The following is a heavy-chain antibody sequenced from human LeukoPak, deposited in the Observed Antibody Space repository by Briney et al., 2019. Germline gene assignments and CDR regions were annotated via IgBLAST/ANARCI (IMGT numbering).Heavy chain of an antibody. CDR1: GFTFRRYA. Sequence: GGSLRLSRAASGFTFRRYAMSWVRQAPGKGLEWVSGMSGSGGSTNYADSVKGRFTMSRDNSKNTLYLQLNSLTAEDTAIYYCAKDRTLIGDILDSWGQGTLVTVSS. J-gene: IGHJ4*02. D-gene: IGHD3-10*01. V-gene: IGHV3-23*01. CDR2: MSGSGGST. CDR3: AKDRTLIGDILDS.